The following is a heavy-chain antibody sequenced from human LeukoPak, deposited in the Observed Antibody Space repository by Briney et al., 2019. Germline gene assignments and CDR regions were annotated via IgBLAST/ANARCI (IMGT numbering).Heavy chain of an antibody. CDR1: GGSISSDNYY. V-gene: IGHV4-39*01. Sequence: SETLSLTCTVSGGSISSDNYYWSWIRHRPGKGLEWFGSVSYSGGTFHNPSVKARVTISVDTSKSQFSLILNSVTAADTAVYYCARHSYISGWSLDYFDYWGQGALVTVSS. CDR3: ARHSYISGWSLDYFDY. CDR2: VSYSGGT. D-gene: IGHD6-19*01. J-gene: IGHJ4*02.